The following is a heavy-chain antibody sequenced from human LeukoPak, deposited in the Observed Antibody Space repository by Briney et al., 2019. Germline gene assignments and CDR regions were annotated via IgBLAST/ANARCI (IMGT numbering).Heavy chain of an antibody. V-gene: IGHV3-21*01. CDR2: ISSSSSYI. CDR1: GFTFSSYS. CDR3: ARDLPDILTGYYYYYMDV. J-gene: IGHJ6*03. Sequence: PGGSLRLSCAASGFTFSSYSMNWVRQAPGKGLEWVSSISSSSSYIYYADSVKGRFTISRDNAKNSLYLQMNSLRAEDTAVYYCARDLPDILTGYYYYYMDVWGKGTTVTVSS. D-gene: IGHD3-9*01.